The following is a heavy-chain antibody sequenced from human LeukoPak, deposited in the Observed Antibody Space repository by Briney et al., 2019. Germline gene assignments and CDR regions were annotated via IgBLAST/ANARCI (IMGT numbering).Heavy chain of an antibody. CDR3: AKDLSSGTGRGFDY. CDR1: GFPFSAYA. J-gene: IGHJ4*02. Sequence: GSLRLSCAASGFPFSAYAMSWVRQAPGKGLEWVSGIRGSGETTYYAESVKGRFTINRDNSKNTLYLQMNSLRAEDTALYYCAKDLSSGTGRGFDYWGQGTLVTVSS. D-gene: IGHD3/OR15-3a*01. CDR2: IRGSGETT. V-gene: IGHV3-23*01.